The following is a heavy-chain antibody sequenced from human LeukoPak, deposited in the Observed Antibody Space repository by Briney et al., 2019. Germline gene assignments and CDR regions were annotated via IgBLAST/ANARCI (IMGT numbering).Heavy chain of an antibody. CDR3: TRAYYDVLPGDR. Sequence: PGGSLRLSCSASGFTFGDYAMSWVRQAPGKGLEWVGFIRSKTYGGATEYVASVKGRFTISGDDSKSIAYLQMNSLKTEDTAMYYCTRAYYDVLPGDRWGQGTLVTVSS. CDR2: IRSKTYGGAT. J-gene: IGHJ5*02. V-gene: IGHV3-49*04. D-gene: IGHD3-9*01. CDR1: GFTFGDYA.